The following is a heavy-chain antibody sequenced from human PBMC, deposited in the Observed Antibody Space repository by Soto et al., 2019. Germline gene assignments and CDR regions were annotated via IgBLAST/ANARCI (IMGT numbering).Heavy chain of an antibody. CDR2: ISYSGNT. CDR3: ARQGAGGRAFDI. D-gene: IGHD3-10*01. CDR1: GGSISSSSYY. V-gene: IGHV4-39*01. Sequence: QLQLQESGPGLVTPSETLSLICNVSGGSISSSSYYWGWIRQPPGKGLDWIGSISYSGNTYYNPPLKSRVTISVDTSKNQFSLKLSCVTAADTAVYYCARQGAGGRAFDIWGQGTMITVSS. J-gene: IGHJ3*02.